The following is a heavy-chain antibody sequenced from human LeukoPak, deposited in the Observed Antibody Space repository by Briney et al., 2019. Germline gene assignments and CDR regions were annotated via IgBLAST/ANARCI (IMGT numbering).Heavy chain of an antibody. D-gene: IGHD3-22*01. J-gene: IGHJ4*02. Sequence: GGSLRLSCAASGFTFSSYAMSWVRQAPGKGLEWVSAISGSGGSTYYADSVKGRFTISRDNSKNTLYLLMNSLRAEDTAVYYCAKDTPLNYYDSSGYCDHWGQGTLVTVSS. CDR1: GFTFSSYA. CDR3: AKDTPLNYYDSSGYCDH. CDR2: ISGSGGST. V-gene: IGHV3-23*01.